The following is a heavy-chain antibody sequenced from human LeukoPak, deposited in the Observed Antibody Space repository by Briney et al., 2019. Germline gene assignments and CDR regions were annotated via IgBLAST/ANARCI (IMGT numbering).Heavy chain of an antibody. D-gene: IGHD4/OR15-4a*01. V-gene: IGHV3-48*01. Sequence: GGSLRLSCAASGFTFSSYSMNWVRQAPGKGLVWVSYISSSRSTIYYADSVKGRFTISRDNAKNSLYLQMNSLRAEDRAVYYCARRACAYSHPYDYWGEGSLVTVSS. CDR1: GFTFSSYS. J-gene: IGHJ4*02. CDR3: ARRACAYSHPYDY. CDR2: ISSSRSTI.